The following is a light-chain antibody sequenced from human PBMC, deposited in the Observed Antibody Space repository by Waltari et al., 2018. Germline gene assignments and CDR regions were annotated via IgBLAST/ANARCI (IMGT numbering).Light chain of an antibody. V-gene: IGKV1-9*01. CDR2: AAS. J-gene: IGKJ1*01. Sequence: IQLTHSPSSLPAFVGDRVTITCRASQGISNYLAWYQQKPGQAPKLLIYAASTLQSGVPSRCSGSGSGTDFTLTISSLQPEDFATYYYQQLNSYQWTFGQGTKVEIK. CDR1: QGISNY. CDR3: QQLNSYQWT.